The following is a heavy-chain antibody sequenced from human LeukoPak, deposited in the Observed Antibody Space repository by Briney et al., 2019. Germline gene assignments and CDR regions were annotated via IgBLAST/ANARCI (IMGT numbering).Heavy chain of an antibody. J-gene: IGHJ4*02. CDR3: ARDRGGVGSDC. Sequence: PGGSLRLSCAASGFTFSSYAMHWARQAPGKGLEYVSSISANGDGTYHANSVKGRFTISRNNSKNTLYLQMGSLRPEDTAMYYCARDRGGVGSDCWGQGTLVTVSS. D-gene: IGHD2-8*02. CDR2: ISANGDGT. V-gene: IGHV3-64*01. CDR1: GFTFSSYA.